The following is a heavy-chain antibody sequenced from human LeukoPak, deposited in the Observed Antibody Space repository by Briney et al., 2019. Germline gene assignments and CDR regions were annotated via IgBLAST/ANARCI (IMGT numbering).Heavy chain of an antibody. CDR1: GFTSCDYY. D-gene: IGHD4-17*01. CDR3: ARDYGDYGFGPPLDY. CDR2: ISSSGSTI. Sequence: GGSLRLSCAASGFTSCDYYMSWLRQAPGKGLEWVSYISSSGSTIYYADSVKGRFTIYRDNAKNSLYLQMNSLRAEDTAVYYCARDYGDYGFGPPLDYWGQGTLVTVSS. V-gene: IGHV3-11*04. J-gene: IGHJ4*02.